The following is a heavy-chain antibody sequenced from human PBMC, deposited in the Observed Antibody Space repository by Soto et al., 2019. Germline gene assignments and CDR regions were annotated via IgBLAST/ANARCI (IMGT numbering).Heavy chain of an antibody. Sequence: QVQLQESGPGRVKPSQTLSLTCTVSGGSITSGDYYWSWIRQPPGKGLEWIGYISYSGSTYYNPSRKSRVTISVDTSKNQFSLNLSSVTAADTAVYSCARRSGYRFDYWGQGTLVTVSS. CDR2: ISYSGST. D-gene: IGHD3-22*01. V-gene: IGHV4-30-4*08. CDR3: ARRSGYRFDY. J-gene: IGHJ4*02. CDR1: GGSITSGDYY.